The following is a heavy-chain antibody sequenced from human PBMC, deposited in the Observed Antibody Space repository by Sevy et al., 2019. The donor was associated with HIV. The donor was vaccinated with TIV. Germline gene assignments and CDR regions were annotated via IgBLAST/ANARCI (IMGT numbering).Heavy chain of an antibody. D-gene: IGHD3-16*01. CDR3: ARGTSPYTGSYSDY. CDR1: GGSFSGYY. V-gene: IGHV4-34*01. Sequence: TLSLTCAVYGGSFSGYYWNWIRQPPGKGLEWIGEINHSGSTNYNPSLKSRVTISVETSKNQFSLKLSSMTAADTAVYYCARGTSPYTGSYSDYWNQGTLVTVSS. J-gene: IGHJ4*02. CDR2: INHSGST.